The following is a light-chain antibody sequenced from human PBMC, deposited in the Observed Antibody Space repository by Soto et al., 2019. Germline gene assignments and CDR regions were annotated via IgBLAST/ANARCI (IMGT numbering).Light chain of an antibody. J-gene: IGKJ1*01. CDR1: QSVSNNY. CDR3: QQYGSSGT. CDR2: GAS. Sequence: EIVRTQSPATLSVSPGERATLSCRASQSVSNNYLAWYQQKPGQAPRLLIYGASNRATGIPDRFSGSGSGTDFTLTISRLEPEDFAVHYCQQYGSSGTFGQGTKVDIK. V-gene: IGKV3-20*01.